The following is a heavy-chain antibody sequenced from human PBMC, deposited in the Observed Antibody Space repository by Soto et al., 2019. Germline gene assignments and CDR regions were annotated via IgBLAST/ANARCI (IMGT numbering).Heavy chain of an antibody. D-gene: IGHD4-17*01. J-gene: IGHJ6*02. CDR3: AKDLVRTPVEFYSYSGMDV. V-gene: IGHV3-30*18. Sequence: QVQLVESGGGVVQPGRSLRLSCAASGFTFSSYGMHWVRQAPGKGLEWVAVISYDGSNTYYADSVKGRFTISRDNSENTLYLQMNSLRAEDTSVYYCAKDLVRTPVEFYSYSGMDVWGQGTKVTVAS. CDR1: GFTFSSYG. CDR2: ISYDGSNT.